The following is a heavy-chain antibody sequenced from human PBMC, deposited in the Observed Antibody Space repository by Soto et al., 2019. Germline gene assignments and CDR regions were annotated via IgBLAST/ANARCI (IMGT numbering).Heavy chain of an antibody. V-gene: IGHV3-30-3*01. D-gene: IGHD5-18*01. CDR2: ISYDGSDK. CDR1: GFTFSNYA. CDR3: ARDTGPNGYNYYYFGMDV. Sequence: LRLSCAASGFTFSNYAMHWVRQAPGKGLEWVAVISYDGSDKYNANSVKGRFTISRDNSKNTLYLQMNSLRAEDTAVYYCARDTGPNGYNYYYFGMDVWGQGTTVTVSS. J-gene: IGHJ6*02.